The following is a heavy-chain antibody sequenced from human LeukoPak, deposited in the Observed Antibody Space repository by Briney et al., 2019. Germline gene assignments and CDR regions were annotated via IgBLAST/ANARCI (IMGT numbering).Heavy chain of an antibody. CDR1: GYTFTSYV. D-gene: IGHD6-13*01. CDR3: ARAPGVLAAAHVNYEVWFDP. J-gene: IGHJ5*02. CDR2: ISAYNGNT. V-gene: IGHV1-18*01. Sequence: ASVTVSCKASGYTFTSYVISWVRQAPGQRLEWMGWISAYNGNTNYAQKLQCRVTMTTDTSTSTGYMELRSLRSDETAVYHWARAPGVLAAAHVNYEVWFDPWGQGTLVTVSS.